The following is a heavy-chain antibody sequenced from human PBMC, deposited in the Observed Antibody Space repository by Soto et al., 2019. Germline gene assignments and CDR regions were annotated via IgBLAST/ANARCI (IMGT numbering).Heavy chain of an antibody. CDR1: GFTFSSYG. CDR2: IWYDGSNK. Sequence: PGGSLRLSCAASGFTFSSYGMHWVRQAPGKGLEWVAVIWYDGSNKYYADSVKGRFTISRDNSKNTLYLQMNSLRAEDTAVYYCARDIVVVPAAMYYYYGMDVWGQGTTVTVSS. D-gene: IGHD2-2*01. CDR3: ARDIVVVPAAMYYYYGMDV. V-gene: IGHV3-33*01. J-gene: IGHJ6*02.